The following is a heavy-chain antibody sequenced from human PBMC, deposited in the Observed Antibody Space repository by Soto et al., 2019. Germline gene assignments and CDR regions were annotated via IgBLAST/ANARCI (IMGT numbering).Heavy chain of an antibody. Sequence: QVQLVESGGGVVQPGRSLRLSCAASGFTFSSYGMHWVRQAPGKGLEWVAVISYDGSNKYYADSVKGRFTISRDNSKNKLYLQMNSLRAEDTAVYYCAKGPAYSNYYYGMDVWGQGTTVTVSS. CDR3: AKGPAYSNYYYGMDV. D-gene: IGHD4-4*01. CDR2: ISYDGSNK. CDR1: GFTFSSYG. J-gene: IGHJ6*02. V-gene: IGHV3-30*18.